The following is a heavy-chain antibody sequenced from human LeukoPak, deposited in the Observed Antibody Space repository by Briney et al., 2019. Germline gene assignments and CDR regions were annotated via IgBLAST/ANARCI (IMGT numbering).Heavy chain of an antibody. J-gene: IGHJ3*02. Sequence: GGSLRLSCAASGFXFSSYGMHWVRQAPGKGLEWVAVISYDGSNKYYADSVKGRFTISRDNSKNALYLQMNSLRAEDTAVYYCAKDSNYYDSTASDIWGQGTMVTVAS. D-gene: IGHD3-22*01. V-gene: IGHV3-30*18. CDR1: GFXFSSYG. CDR2: ISYDGSNK. CDR3: AKDSNYYDSTASDI.